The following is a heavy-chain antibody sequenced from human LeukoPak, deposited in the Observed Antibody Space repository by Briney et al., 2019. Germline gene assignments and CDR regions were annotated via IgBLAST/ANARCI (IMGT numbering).Heavy chain of an antibody. J-gene: IGHJ4*02. CDR2: ISYDGSNK. D-gene: IGHD5-18*01. CDR1: GFTFSSYA. V-gene: IGHV3-30*04. Sequence: PGRSLRLSCAASGFTFSSYAMHWVRQVPGKGLEWVAVISYDGSNKYYADSVKGRFTISRDNSKNTLYLQMNSLRAEDTAVYYCAKDLRDTAMVEYYFDYWGQGTLVTVAS. CDR3: AKDLRDTAMVEYYFDY.